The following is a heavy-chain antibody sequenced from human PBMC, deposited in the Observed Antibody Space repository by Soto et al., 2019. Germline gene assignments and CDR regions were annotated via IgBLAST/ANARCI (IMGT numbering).Heavy chain of an antibody. D-gene: IGHD1-26*01. Sequence: EVQLVESGGGLVQPGGSLRLSCAASGFTFSSYSMNWVRQAPGKGLEWVSYISSSSSTIYYVDSVKGRFTISRDNDKNSLYRQMNSLRDVDTAVYYCARDRAGAQYGLDVWGQGTTVTVSS. V-gene: IGHV3-48*02. J-gene: IGHJ6*02. CDR3: ARDRAGAQYGLDV. CDR1: GFTFSSYS. CDR2: ISSSSSTI.